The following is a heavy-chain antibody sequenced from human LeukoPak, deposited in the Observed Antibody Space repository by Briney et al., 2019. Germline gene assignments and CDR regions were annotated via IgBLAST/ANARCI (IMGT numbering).Heavy chain of an antibody. V-gene: IGHV4-4*07. CDR1: GGSISSYY. J-gene: IGHJ4*02. D-gene: IGHD6-19*01. CDR2: IYTSGST. Sequence: ASETLSLTCTVSGGSISSYYWSWIRQPAGKGLEWIGRIYTSGSTNYNPSLKSRVTISVDKSKNQFSLKLSSVTAADTAVYYCARGRAVAGGIDYWGQGTLVTVSS. CDR3: ARGRAVAGGIDY.